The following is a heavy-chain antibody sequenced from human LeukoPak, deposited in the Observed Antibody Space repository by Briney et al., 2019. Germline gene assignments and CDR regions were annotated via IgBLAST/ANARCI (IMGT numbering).Heavy chain of an antibody. Sequence: SETLSLTCTVSGGSISSHSWSWIRQPAGKGLEWIGRIFTSGNTYYNPSLKSRVTISVDTSKNQFSLTLSSVTAADTAVYYCARGQKYRSGYTVTELGSGYFDYWGQGTLVTVSS. V-gene: IGHV4-4*07. J-gene: IGHJ4*02. CDR3: ARGQKYRSGYTVTELGSGYFDY. D-gene: IGHD3-22*01. CDR2: IFTSGNT. CDR1: GGSISSHS.